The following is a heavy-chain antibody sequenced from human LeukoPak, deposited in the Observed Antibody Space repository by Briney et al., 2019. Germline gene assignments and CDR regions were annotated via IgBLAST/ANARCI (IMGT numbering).Heavy chain of an antibody. CDR1: GFNLNDYY. CDR2: IGSSGSSI. CDR3: ARGYTDVGGDYGMDV. Sequence: GGSLRLPCAASGFNLNDYYMTWIRHAPGKGLEWISDIGSSGSSIYYADSVKGRFTISRDNARSSLYLQVNSLRAEDSAVYYCARGYTDVGGDYGMDVWGQGTTVTVSS. J-gene: IGHJ6*02. D-gene: IGHD2-2*02. V-gene: IGHV3-11*01.